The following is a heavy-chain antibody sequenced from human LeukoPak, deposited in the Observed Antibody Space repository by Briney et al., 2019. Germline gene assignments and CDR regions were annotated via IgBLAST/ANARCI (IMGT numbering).Heavy chain of an antibody. Sequence: GESLKISCKGSGYSFTSYWIGWVRQMPGKGLEWMGIIYPGDSDTRYSPSFQGQVTISADKSISTAYLQWSSLKASDTAMYYCARHQYYYDSSGYYYYYGMDVWGQGTTVTVSS. D-gene: IGHD3-22*01. CDR3: ARHQYYYDSSGYYYYYGMDV. CDR1: GYSFTSYW. J-gene: IGHJ6*02. CDR2: IYPGDSDT. V-gene: IGHV5-51*01.